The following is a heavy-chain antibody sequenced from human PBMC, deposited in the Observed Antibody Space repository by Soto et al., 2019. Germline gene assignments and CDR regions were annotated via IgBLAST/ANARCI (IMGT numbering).Heavy chain of an antibody. V-gene: IGHV1-69*02. CDR1: GGTFSSYT. CDR3: ARGSDYILTGYRNWYFDL. Sequence: QVQLVQSGAEVKKPGSSVKVSCKASGGTFSSYTISWVRQAPGQGLEWMGRIIPILGIANYAQKFQGRVTITADKSTSTAYMELSSLRSEDTAVYYCARGSDYILTGYRNWYFDLWGRGTLVTVSS. J-gene: IGHJ2*01. CDR2: IIPILGIA. D-gene: IGHD3-9*01.